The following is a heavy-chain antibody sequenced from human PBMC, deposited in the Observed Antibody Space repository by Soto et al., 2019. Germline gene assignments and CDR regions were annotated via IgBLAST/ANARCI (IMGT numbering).Heavy chain of an antibody. D-gene: IGHD1-26*01. CDR1: GGSVSNSY. Sequence: SETLSLTCTVSGGSVSNSYWGWIRQPPGKGLEWVAYVYYSASTNYNPSLGSRVTISVDKSKNQFSLKMTSVTGADTAVYYCARGRSHEWELLVQYFDYWGQGTLVTVSS. J-gene: IGHJ4*02. V-gene: IGHV4-59*02. CDR3: ARGRSHEWELLVQYFDY. CDR2: VYYSAST.